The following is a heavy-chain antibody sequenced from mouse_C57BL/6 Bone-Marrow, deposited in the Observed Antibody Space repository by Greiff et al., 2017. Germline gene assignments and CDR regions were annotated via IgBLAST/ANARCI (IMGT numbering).Heavy chain of an antibody. Sequence: QVQLKQPGTELVKPGASVKLSCKASGYTFTSYWMHWVKQRPGQGLEWIGNINPSNGGTNYNEKFKSKATLTVDKSSSTAYMQLSSLTSEDSAVYYCARRRIYYYGSSSFDYWGQGTTLTVSS. CDR2: INPSNGGT. D-gene: IGHD1-1*01. CDR3: ARRRIYYYGSSSFDY. J-gene: IGHJ2*01. V-gene: IGHV1-53*01. CDR1: GYTFTSYW.